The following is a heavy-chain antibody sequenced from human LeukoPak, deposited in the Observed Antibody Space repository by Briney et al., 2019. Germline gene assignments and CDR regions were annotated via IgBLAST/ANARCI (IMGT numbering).Heavy chain of an antibody. V-gene: IGHV7-4-1*02. J-gene: IGHJ4*02. CDR3: ARDTDSGSYFPSDY. CDR1: GYTFTSYA. Sequence: ASMKVSCKASGYTFTSYAMNWVRQAPGQGLEWMGWINTNTGNPTYAQGFTGRFVFSLDTSVSTAYLQISSLKAEDTAVYYCARDTDSGSYFPSDYWGQGTLVTVSS. D-gene: IGHD1-26*01. CDR2: INTNTGNP.